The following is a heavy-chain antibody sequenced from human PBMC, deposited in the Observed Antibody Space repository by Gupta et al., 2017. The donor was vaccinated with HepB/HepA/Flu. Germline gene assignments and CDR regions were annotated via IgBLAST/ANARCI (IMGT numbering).Heavy chain of an antibody. J-gene: IGHJ5*02. D-gene: IGHD5-18*01. V-gene: IGHV4-39*01. CDR1: GGSISSSSYY. Sequence: QLQLQESGPGLVKPSETLSLTCTVSGGSISSSSYYWGWIRQPPGKGLEWIGSIYYSGSTYYNPSLKSRATISVDTSKNQFSLKLSSVTAADTAVYYCARHFRGYREARNWFDPWGQETLVTVSS. CDR3: ARHFRGYREARNWFDP. CDR2: IYYSGST.